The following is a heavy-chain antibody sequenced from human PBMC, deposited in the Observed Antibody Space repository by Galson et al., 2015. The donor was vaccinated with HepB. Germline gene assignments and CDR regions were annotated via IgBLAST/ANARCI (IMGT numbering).Heavy chain of an antibody. J-gene: IGHJ4*02. CDR3: TTVGISDYDFWSGPRDY. Sequence: SLRLSCAASGFTFSNAWMNWVRQAPGKGLEWVGRIKSKTDGGTADYAAPVKGRFTISRDDSKNTLYLQMNSLKTEDTAVYYCTTVGISDYDFWSGPRDYWGRGTLVTVSS. V-gene: IGHV3-15*07. D-gene: IGHD3-3*01. CDR1: GFTFSNAW. CDR2: IKSKTDGGTA.